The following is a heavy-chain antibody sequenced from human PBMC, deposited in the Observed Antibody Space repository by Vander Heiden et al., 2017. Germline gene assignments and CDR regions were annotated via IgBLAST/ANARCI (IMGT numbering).Heavy chain of an antibody. CDR1: GFTFSNNA. D-gene: IGHD6-19*01. CDR3: AKDTGESSGWVFDL. Sequence: EVQLLESGGGLVQHGGSLGRSCAAFGFTFSNNAMSWVRQAPGNGLEWVSHISGRSSVTYDADSVKGRFTISRDTSKNTLYLQMNSLRAEDTAVYYCAKDTGESSGWVFDLWGQGTLVTVSS. CDR2: ISGRSSVT. V-gene: IGHV3-23*01. J-gene: IGHJ4*02.